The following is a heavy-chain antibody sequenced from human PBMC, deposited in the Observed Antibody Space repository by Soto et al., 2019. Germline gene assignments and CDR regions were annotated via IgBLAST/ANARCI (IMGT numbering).Heavy chain of an antibody. CDR2: ISSTGGST. CDR1: GFTFSSYA. V-gene: IGHV3-64D*06. J-gene: IGHJ6*02. CDR3: VIDTAMAPYSYYGMDV. Sequence: GGSLRLSCSASGFTFSSYAMHWVRQAPDNGLEYVSAISSTGGSTYYADSVKGRFTISGDNSKNTLYLQMSRLRAEDTAVYYCVIDTAMAPYSYYGMDVWGQGATVTV. D-gene: IGHD5-18*01.